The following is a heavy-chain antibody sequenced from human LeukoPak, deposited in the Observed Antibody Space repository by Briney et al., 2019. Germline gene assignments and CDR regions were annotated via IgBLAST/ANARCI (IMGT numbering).Heavy chain of an antibody. D-gene: IGHD2-21*02. V-gene: IGHV5-51*01. CDR1: GYSFTSYW. Sequence: GESPKISCKGSGYSFTSYWIGWVRQMPGKGLEWMGIIYPGDSDTRYSPSFQGRVTISADKSISTAYLQWSSLKASDTAMYYCARPESDCGGDCYSEYFQHWGQGTLVTVSS. J-gene: IGHJ1*01. CDR2: IYPGDSDT. CDR3: ARPESDCGGDCYSEYFQH.